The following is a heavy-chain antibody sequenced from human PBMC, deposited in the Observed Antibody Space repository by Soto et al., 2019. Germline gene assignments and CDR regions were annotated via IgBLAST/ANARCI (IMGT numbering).Heavy chain of an antibody. J-gene: IGHJ4*02. V-gene: IGHV3-33*01. CDR1: GFSVNTHV. D-gene: IGHD2-2*02. CDR3: ATVPRFDTWYFDY. Sequence: QVQLVESGGGVVQPGRSLRLSCAASGFSVNTHVMHWIRQAPGKGLEWVAVLWYDGSGEYYADSVKGRFTISRDNSKNLMYLQMDNLRVEDTAVYYCATVPRFDTWYFDYWGQGTLATVSS. CDR2: LWYDGSGE.